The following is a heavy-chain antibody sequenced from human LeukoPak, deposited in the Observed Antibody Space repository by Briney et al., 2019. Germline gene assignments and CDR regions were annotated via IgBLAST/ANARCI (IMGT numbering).Heavy chain of an antibody. V-gene: IGHV1-69*05. D-gene: IGHD3-3*02. CDR2: IIPIYGTP. CDR3: ARGKLGYYYYHMDA. Sequence: SVKVSCEASGGTFSSYAISWVRQAPGQGLEWMGGIIPIYGTPHSAQKFQGRVTITTDESTSTAFMDLSSLRSEDTAVYYCARGKLGYYYYHMDAWGKGTTVTVSS. J-gene: IGHJ6*03. CDR1: GGTFSSYA.